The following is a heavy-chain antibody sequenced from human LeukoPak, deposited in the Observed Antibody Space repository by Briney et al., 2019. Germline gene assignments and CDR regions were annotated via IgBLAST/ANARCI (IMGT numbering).Heavy chain of an antibody. D-gene: IGHD6-19*01. CDR2: TSAYNGNT. V-gene: IGHV1-18*01. CDR1: GYTFSSYG. J-gene: IGHJ3*02. CDR3: ARVRDLGWYFGWIDLHIPQDDAFDI. Sequence: ASVKVSCKASGYTFSSYGISWVRQAPGQGLEWMGWTSAYNGNTNYAQKLQGRVTMTTDTSTSTAYMELRSLRSDDTAVYYCARVRDLGWYFGWIDLHIPQDDAFDIWGQGTMVTVSS.